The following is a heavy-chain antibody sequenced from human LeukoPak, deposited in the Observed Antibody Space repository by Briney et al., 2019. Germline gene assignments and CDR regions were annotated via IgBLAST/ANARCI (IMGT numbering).Heavy chain of an antibody. V-gene: IGHV3-7*01. CDR2: IKQDGSEK. J-gene: IGHJ4*02. CDR3: ARGGSNNY. CDR1: GFTFSSYS. D-gene: IGHD4-23*01. Sequence: GGSLRLSCAASGFTFSSYSMNWVRQAPGKGLEWVANIKQDGSEKYYVDSVKGRFTISRDNAKNSLYLQMNSLRAEDTAVYYCARGGSNNYWGQGTLVTVSS.